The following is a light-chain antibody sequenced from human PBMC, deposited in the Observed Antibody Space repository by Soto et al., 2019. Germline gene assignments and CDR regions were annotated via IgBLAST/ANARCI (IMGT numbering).Light chain of an antibody. V-gene: IGKV3-11*01. J-gene: IGKJ1*01. Sequence: EIGLTQSPATLPLPQEAKSTLSCRASQSVSSYLAWYQQKPGQAPRLLIYDISKRATGIPARFSGSGSATDFTLTISSLEPEDFAVYYCQHRSSWPITFGQGTKVDIK. CDR2: DIS. CDR1: QSVSSY. CDR3: QHRSSWPIT.